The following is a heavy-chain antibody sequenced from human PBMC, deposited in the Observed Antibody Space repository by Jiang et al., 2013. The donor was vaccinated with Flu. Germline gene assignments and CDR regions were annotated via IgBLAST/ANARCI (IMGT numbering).Heavy chain of an antibody. J-gene: IGHJ2*01. CDR2: IYWDGNK. D-gene: IGHD4-17*01. Sequence: EWLALIYWDGNKHYSPSLKSRLTITEDTSKNQVVLTMTNMDPVDTATYYCAHHTTVLEYWYFDLWGRGTLVTVSS. V-gene: IGHV2-5*02. CDR3: AHHTTVLEYWYFDL.